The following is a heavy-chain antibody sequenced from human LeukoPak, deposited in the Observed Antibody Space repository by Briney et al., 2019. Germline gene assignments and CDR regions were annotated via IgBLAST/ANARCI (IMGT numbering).Heavy chain of an antibody. Sequence: EPSETLSLTCAVSGYSISSGYYWGWIRQPPGKGLEWIGSIYHSGSTYYNPSLKSRVTISVDTSKNQFSLKLSSVTAADTAVYYCARGLRVGRVGARSLYYFDYWGQGTLVTVSS. CDR2: IYHSGST. CDR1: GYSISSGYY. V-gene: IGHV4-38-2*01. CDR3: ARGLRVGRVGARSLYYFDY. D-gene: IGHD1-26*01. J-gene: IGHJ4*02.